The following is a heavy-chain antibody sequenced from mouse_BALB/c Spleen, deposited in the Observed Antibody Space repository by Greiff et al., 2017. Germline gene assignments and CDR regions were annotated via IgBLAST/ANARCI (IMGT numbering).Heavy chain of an antibody. CDR3: ARDNYGGFAY. V-gene: IGHV5-6-5*01. D-gene: IGHD1-1*01. CDR2: ISSGGST. CDR1: GFTFSSYA. Sequence: EVKVVESGGGLVKPGGSLKLSCAASGFTFSSYAMSWVRQTPEKRLEWVASISSGGSTYYPDSVKGRFTISRDNARNILYLQMSSLRSEDTAMYYCARDNYGGFAYWGQGTLVTVSA. J-gene: IGHJ3*01.